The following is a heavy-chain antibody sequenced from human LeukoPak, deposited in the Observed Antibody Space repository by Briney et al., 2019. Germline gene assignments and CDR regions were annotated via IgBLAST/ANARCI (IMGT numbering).Heavy chain of an antibody. J-gene: IGHJ4*02. Sequence: GGSLRLPCAASGFTFSSYAMSWVRQAPGKGLEGVSAISGSGGSTYYADSVKGRFTISRDNSKNTLYLQMNSLRAEDTAVYYCAKDHLGFPANYFDYWGQGTLVTVSS. CDR3: AKDHLGFPANYFDY. CDR2: ISGSGGST. CDR1: GFTFSSYA. D-gene: IGHD3-10*01. V-gene: IGHV3-23*01.